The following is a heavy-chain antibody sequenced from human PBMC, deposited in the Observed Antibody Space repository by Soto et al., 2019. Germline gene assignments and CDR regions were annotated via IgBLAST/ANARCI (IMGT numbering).Heavy chain of an antibody. V-gene: IGHV1-69*01. J-gene: IGHJ4*02. CDR2: IIPIFGTA. CDR3: ERDMAGTGDY. CDR1: GGTFSIYA. Sequence: QVQLVQSGAEVKKPGSSVKVSCKASGGTFSIYAISWVRQAPGQGLEWMGGIIPIFGTANYAQKFQGRVTITADHATSTAYTEPSSLRSEATAVYYCERDMAGTGDYWGQGTLVTVSS. D-gene: IGHD6-19*01.